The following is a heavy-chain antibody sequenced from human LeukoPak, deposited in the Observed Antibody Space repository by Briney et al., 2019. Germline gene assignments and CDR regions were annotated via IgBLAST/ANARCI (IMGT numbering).Heavy chain of an antibody. V-gene: IGHV3-23*01. Sequence: GGSLRLSCAASGFTFSSSAMSWVRQAPGKGLEWVSAISNNGGYAYYADSVKGRFTISRDNSKNTLYLQMNSLRAEDTAVYYCAKDRVVVPAAAFDYWGQGTLVTVSS. CDR2: ISNNGGYA. CDR1: GFTFSSSA. CDR3: AKDRVVVPAAAFDY. D-gene: IGHD2-2*01. J-gene: IGHJ4*02.